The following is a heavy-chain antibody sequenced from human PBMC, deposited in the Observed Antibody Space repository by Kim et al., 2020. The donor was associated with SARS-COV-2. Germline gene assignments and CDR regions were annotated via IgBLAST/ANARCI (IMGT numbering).Heavy chain of an antibody. Sequence: SVKVSCKASGGTFSSYAISWVRQAPGQGLEWMGGIIPIFGTANYAQKFQGRVTITADESTSTAYMELSSLRSEDTAVYYCARALRWHYPFDYWGQGTLVTVSS. V-gene: IGHV1-69*13. J-gene: IGHJ4*02. CDR1: GGTFSSYA. CDR2: IIPIFGTA. CDR3: ARALRWHYPFDY. D-gene: IGHD4-17*01.